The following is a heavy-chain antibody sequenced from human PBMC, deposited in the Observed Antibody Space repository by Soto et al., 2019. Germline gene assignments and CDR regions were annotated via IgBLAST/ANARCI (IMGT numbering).Heavy chain of an antibody. V-gene: IGHV4-30-2*01. Sequence: SSXTLSLTCAVSGGSISSGGYSWSWIRQPPGKGLEWIGYIYHSGSTNYNPSLKSRVTISVDTSKNQFSLKLTSVTAADTAVYYCARDKITGLFDYWGQGTLVTVSS. CDR2: IYHSGST. CDR3: ARDKITGLFDY. J-gene: IGHJ4*02. D-gene: IGHD2-8*02. CDR1: GGSISSGGYS.